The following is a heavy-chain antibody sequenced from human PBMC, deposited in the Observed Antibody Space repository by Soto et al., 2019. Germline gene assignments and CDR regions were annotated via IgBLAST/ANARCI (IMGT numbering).Heavy chain of an antibody. D-gene: IGHD3-3*01. CDR3: SAGPDKYYDFWSGYYNY. V-gene: IGHV3-7*01. J-gene: IGHJ4*02. CDR1: GFTFSSYW. Sequence: GESLKISCAASGFTFSSYWMSWVRQAPGKGLEWVANIKQDGSEKYYVDSVKGRFTISRDNAKNSLYLQMNSLRAEDTAVYYCSAGPDKYYDFWSGYYNYWGQGTLVTVSS. CDR2: IKQDGSEK.